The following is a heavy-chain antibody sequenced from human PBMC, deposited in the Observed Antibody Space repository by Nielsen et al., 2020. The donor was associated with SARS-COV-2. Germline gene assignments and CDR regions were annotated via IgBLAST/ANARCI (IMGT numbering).Heavy chain of an antibody. CDR1: GFTFSSYA. V-gene: IGHV3-30*04. CDR3: AKSAVPAAMKYYFDY. CDR2: ISYDGSNK. J-gene: IGHJ4*02. Sequence: GESLKISCAASGFTFSSYAMHWVRQAQGKGLEWVAVISYDGSNKYYADSVKGRFTISRDNSKNTLYLQMNSLRAEDTAVYYCAKSAVPAAMKYYFDYWGQGTLVTVSS. D-gene: IGHD2-2*01.